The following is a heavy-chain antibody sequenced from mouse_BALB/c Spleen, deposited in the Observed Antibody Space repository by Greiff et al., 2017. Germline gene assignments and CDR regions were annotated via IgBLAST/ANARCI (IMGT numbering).Heavy chain of an antibody. CDR3: ARDYYGYPDY. D-gene: IGHD1-2*01. CDR2: INPSNGGT. Sequence: QVQLQQPGAELVKPGASVKLSCKASGYTFTSYYMYWVKQRPGQGLEWIGGINPSNGGTNFNEKFKGKATLTVDTSSSTAYMQLSSLTSEDTAVYFCARDYYGYPDYWGQGTTLTVSS. V-gene: IGHV1-53*01. J-gene: IGHJ2*01. CDR1: GYTFTSYY.